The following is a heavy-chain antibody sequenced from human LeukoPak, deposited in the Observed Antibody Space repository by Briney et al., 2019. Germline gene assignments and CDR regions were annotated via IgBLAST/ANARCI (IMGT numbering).Heavy chain of an antibody. CDR2: VITIFGTA. CDR3: TTALWAKIYYYYYMDV. J-gene: IGHJ6*03. V-gene: IGHV1-69*13. CDR1: GGTFSSYA. D-gene: IGHD3-10*01. Sequence: ASVKVSCKTSGGTFSSYAISWVRQAPGQGLEWMGGVITIFGTAKYAQKFQGRVTITADESTTTAYMELSSLKTEDTAVYYCTTALWAKIYYYYYMDVWGKGTTVTVSS.